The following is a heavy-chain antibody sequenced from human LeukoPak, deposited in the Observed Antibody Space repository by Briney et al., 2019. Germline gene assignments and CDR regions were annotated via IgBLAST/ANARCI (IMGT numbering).Heavy chain of an antibody. J-gene: IGHJ4*02. Sequence: GGSLRLSCAASGFSFSDYPMDWVRQAPGKGLEWLSYISGSGTTIFYADSVKGRFTISRDNAKNSLFLQMNSLRVEDTAVYYCAMTVDGVTGSDYWGQGTLVTVSS. D-gene: IGHD3-10*01. CDR1: GFSFSDYP. CDR2: ISGSGTTI. CDR3: AMTVDGVTGSDY. V-gene: IGHV3-48*01.